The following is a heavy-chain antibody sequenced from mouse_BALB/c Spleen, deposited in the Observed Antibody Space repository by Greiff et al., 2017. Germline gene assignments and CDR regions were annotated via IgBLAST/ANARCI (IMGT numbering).Heavy chain of an antibody. CDR1: GYSFTSYY. Sequence: QLQQSGPELMKPGASVKISCKASGYSFTSYYMHWVKQSHGKSLEWIGYIDPFNGGTSYNQKFKGKATLTVDKSSSTAYMHLSSLTSEDSAVYYCARSEVRYAMDYWGQGTSVTVSS. D-gene: IGHD2-14*01. V-gene: IGHV1S135*01. CDR3: ARSEVRYAMDY. CDR2: IDPFNGGT. J-gene: IGHJ4*01.